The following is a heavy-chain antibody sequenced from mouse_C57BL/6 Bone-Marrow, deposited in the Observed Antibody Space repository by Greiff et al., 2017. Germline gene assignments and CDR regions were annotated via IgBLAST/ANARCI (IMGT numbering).Heavy chain of an antibody. V-gene: IGHV3-6*01. Sequence: EVKLMESGPGLVKPSQSLSLTCSVTGYSITSGYYWNWIRQFPGNKLEWMGYISYDGSNNYNPSLKNRISITRDTSKNQFFLKLNSVTTEDTATYYCASFAPDYWGQGTTLTVSS. CDR1: GYSITSGYY. CDR3: ASFAPDY. J-gene: IGHJ2*01. CDR2: ISYDGSN.